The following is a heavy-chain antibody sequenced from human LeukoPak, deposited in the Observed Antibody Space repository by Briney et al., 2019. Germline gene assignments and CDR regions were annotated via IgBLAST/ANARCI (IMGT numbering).Heavy chain of an antibody. J-gene: IGHJ6*02. CDR2: ISWNSDSI. V-gene: IGHV3-9*01. Sequence: GGSLRLSCAASGFTFDDYAMHWVRQAPGKGLEWVSGISWNSDSIGYADSVKGRFTISRDNAKNSLYLQMNSLRAEDTALYYCAKDVKSSGSSYGMDVWGQGTTVTVSS. CDR3: AKDVKSSGSSYGMDV. D-gene: IGHD3-22*01. CDR1: GFTFDDYA.